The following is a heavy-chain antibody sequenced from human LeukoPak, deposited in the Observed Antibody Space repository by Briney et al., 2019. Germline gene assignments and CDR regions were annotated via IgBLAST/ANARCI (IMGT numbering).Heavy chain of an antibody. Sequence: GRSLRLSCAASGFTFSSYAMHWVRQAPGKGLEWVAVISYDGSNKYYADSVKGRFTISRDSSKNTLYLQMNNLTAEETAVYYCARGGSGSYDILTGYTFDYWGQGTLVTVSS. V-gene: IGHV3-30*04. CDR3: ARGGSGSYDILTGYTFDY. CDR1: GFTFSSYA. J-gene: IGHJ4*02. CDR2: ISYDGSNK. D-gene: IGHD3-9*01.